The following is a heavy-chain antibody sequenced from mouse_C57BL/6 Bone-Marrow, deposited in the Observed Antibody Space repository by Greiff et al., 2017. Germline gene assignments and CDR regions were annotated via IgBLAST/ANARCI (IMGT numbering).Heavy chain of an antibody. CDR1: GFTFSSYG. D-gene: IGHD6-1*01. J-gene: IGHJ3*01. CDR2: ISSGGSYT. CDR3: ARQGPLLFAY. V-gene: IGHV5-6*01. Sequence: EVKVVESGGDLVKPGGSLKLSCAASGFTFSSYGMSWVRQTPDKRLEWVATISSGGSYTYYPDSVKGRFTISRDNAKNTLYRQMSSLKSEDTAMDYCARQGPLLFAYWGQGTLVTVSA.